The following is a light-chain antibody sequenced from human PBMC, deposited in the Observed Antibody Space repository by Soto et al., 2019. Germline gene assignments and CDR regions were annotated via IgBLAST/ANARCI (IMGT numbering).Light chain of an antibody. CDR2: ADT. CDR3: QSFDTSLTGLYV. V-gene: IGLV1-40*01. J-gene: IGLJ1*01. Sequence: QSVLTQPPSVSGAPGQSVTISCTGSSSNIGAGYRVHWYQQLPGTAPKLLIYADTNRPSGVPDRFSGSKSGTSASLAITGLQTDDEADYYCQSFDTSLTGLYVFGTGTKLTVL. CDR1: SSNIGAGYR.